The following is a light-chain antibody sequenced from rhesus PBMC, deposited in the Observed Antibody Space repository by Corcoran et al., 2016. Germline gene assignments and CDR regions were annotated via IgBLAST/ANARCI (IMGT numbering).Light chain of an antibody. CDR2: GAS. V-gene: IGKV3S9*01. Sequence: EIVMTQSPATLSLSPGERATLSCRASQSVSSYVAWYQQKPEQAPRLLIYGASSRATGIPDRFSGSGSGTDLTLTSSSLEPEDFAVYYCQQYSNWPFTFGPGTKLDIK. CDR3: QQYSNWPFT. J-gene: IGKJ3*01. CDR1: QSVSSY.